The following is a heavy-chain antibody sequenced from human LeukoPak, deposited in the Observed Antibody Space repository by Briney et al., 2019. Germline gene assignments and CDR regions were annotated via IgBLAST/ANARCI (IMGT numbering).Heavy chain of an antibody. CDR2: ISSSGSTI. CDR1: GFTFSSYG. Sequence: GGSLRLSCAASGFTFSSYGMHWVRQAPGKGLEWVSYISSSGSTIYYADSVKGRFTISRDNAKNSLYLQMNSLRAEDTAVYYCARVLRDDSSGYTIDYWGQGTLVTVSS. V-gene: IGHV3-48*04. D-gene: IGHD3-22*01. CDR3: ARVLRDDSSGYTIDY. J-gene: IGHJ4*02.